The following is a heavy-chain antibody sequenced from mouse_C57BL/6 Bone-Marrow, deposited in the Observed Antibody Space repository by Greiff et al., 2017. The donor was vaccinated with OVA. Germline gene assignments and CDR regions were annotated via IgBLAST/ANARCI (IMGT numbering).Heavy chain of an antibody. J-gene: IGHJ4*01. V-gene: IGHV1-59*01. Sequence: VQLQQPGAELVRPGTSVKLSCKASGYTFPSYWMHWVKQRPGHGLEWIGVIAPSDSYTNYTQKFKVKATLTVDTSSSTAYMQLSSLTSEDSAVYYCASEESYYDYDVVYYAMDYWGQGTSVTVSS. CDR1: GYTFPSYW. D-gene: IGHD2-4*01. CDR2: IAPSDSYT. CDR3: ASEESYYDYDVVYYAMDY.